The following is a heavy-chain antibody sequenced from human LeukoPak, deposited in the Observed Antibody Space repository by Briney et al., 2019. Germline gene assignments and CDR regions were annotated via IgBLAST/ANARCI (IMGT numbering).Heavy chain of an antibody. Sequence: GGSLRLSCAASGFTFSSYSMNWVRQAPGKGLEWVSSISSSSSYIYYADSVKGRLTISRDNAKNSLYLQMNSLRAEDTAVYYCASRYYYGSGSHPPFDYWGQGTLVTVSS. J-gene: IGHJ4*02. CDR3: ASRYYYGSGSHPPFDY. CDR2: ISSSSSYI. CDR1: GFTFSSYS. V-gene: IGHV3-21*01. D-gene: IGHD3-10*01.